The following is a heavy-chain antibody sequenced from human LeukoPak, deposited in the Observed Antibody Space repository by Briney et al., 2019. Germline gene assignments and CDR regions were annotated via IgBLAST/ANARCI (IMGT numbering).Heavy chain of an antibody. CDR2: ISYDGSNK. V-gene: IGHV3-30*03. CDR3: ARGRELLWFGDAFDY. D-gene: IGHD3-10*01. CDR1: GFTFSSYG. Sequence: GRSLRLSCAASGFTFSSYGMHWVRQAPGKGLEWVAVISYDGSNKYYADSVKGRFTISRDNSKNTLYLQMNSLRAEDTAVYYCARGRELLWFGDAFDYWGQGTLVTVSS. J-gene: IGHJ4*02.